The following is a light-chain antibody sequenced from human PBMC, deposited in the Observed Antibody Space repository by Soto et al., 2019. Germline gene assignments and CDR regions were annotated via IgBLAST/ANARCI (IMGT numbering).Light chain of an antibody. CDR2: RAS. V-gene: IGKV1-5*03. CDR3: QQYNSYLWT. CDR1: QSVNIW. J-gene: IGKJ1*01. Sequence: GDRVTITCRASQSVNIWLAWYQQKPGKAPKLLIYRASTLESGVPSRFSGSGSGTKFTLTISSLQPDDFAAYYCQQYNSYLWTFGQGTKVDIK.